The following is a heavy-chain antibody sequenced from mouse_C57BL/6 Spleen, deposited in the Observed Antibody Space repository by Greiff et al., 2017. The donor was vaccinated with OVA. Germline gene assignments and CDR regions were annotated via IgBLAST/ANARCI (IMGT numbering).Heavy chain of an antibody. J-gene: IGHJ2*01. CDR2: IDPETGGT. V-gene: IGHV1-15*01. CDR1: GYTFTDYE. D-gene: IGHD2-5*01. CDR3: TRRDYYSNWGDY. Sequence: QVQLKQSGAELVRPGASVTLSCKASGYTFTDYEMHWVKQTPVHGLEWIGAIDPETGGTAYNQKFKGKAILTADKSSSTAYMELRSLTSEDSAVYYCTRRDYYSNWGDYWGQGTTLTVSS.